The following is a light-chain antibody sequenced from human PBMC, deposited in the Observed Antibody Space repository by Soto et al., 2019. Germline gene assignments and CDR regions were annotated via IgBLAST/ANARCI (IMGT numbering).Light chain of an antibody. J-gene: IGLJ3*02. V-gene: IGLV2-18*02. Sequence: QSALTQPPSVSGSPGQSVTISCTGTSSDVGRYDRVSWYQQPPGTAPKLMIYEVNNRPSGVPDRFSGSKSGNTASLTISGLQTEDEADYYCTSYTDSNTWVFGGGTKLTVL. CDR3: TSYTDSNTWV. CDR2: EVN. CDR1: SSDVGRYDR.